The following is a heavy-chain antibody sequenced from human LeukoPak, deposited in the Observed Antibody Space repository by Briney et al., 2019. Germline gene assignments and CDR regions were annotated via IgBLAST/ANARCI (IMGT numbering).Heavy chain of an antibody. J-gene: IGHJ4*02. CDR1: GDSVSSNSAA. V-gene: IGHV6-1*01. Sequence: SQTLSLTCALSGDSVSSNSAAWNWIRQSPSRGLEWLGRTYYRSKWYNNYAISVKSRITINPDTSKNQFSLQLNSVTPEDTAIYYCARDVTGDLKLDYWGQGTLVTVSS. CDR3: ARDVTGDLKLDY. D-gene: IGHD7-27*01. CDR2: TYYRSKWYN.